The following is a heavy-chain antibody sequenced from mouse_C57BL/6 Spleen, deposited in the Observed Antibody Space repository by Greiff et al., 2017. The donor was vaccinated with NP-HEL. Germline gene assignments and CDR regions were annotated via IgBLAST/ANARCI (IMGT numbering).Heavy chain of an antibody. D-gene: IGHD2-4*01. Sequence: DVKLVESGGGLVQPGGSLKLSCAASGFTFSDYYMYWVRQTPEKRLEWVAYISNGGGSTYYPDTVKGRFTISRDKAKNTLYLQMSRLKSEDTAMYYCARRGDYDGYFDVWGTGTTVTVSS. CDR3: ARRGDYDGYFDV. CDR2: ISNGGGST. V-gene: IGHV5-12*01. CDR1: GFTFSDYY. J-gene: IGHJ1*03.